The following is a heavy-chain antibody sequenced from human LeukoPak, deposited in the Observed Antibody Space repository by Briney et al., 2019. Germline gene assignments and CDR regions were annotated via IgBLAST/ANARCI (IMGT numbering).Heavy chain of an antibody. D-gene: IGHD6-6*01. V-gene: IGHV3-48*01. J-gene: IGHJ4*02. CDR3: ARAGGIAARLSPVAFDY. Sequence: GGSLRLSCAASGFTFSSYEMNWVRQAPGKGLEWVSYISSSSSTIYYADSVKGRFTISRDNAKNSLYLQMNSLRAEDTAVYYCARAGGIAARLSPVAFDYWGQGTLVTVSS. CDR2: ISSSSSTI. CDR1: GFTFSSYE.